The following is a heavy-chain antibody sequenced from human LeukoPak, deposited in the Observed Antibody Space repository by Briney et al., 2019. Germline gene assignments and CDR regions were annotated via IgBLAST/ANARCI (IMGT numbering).Heavy chain of an antibody. Sequence: GGSLRLSCAASGFTFSSYEMNWVRQAPGKGLEWVSYISSSGSTINYADSVKGRFTISRDNAKNSLYLQMNSLRAEDTAVYYCARGKLELRGYYFDYWGQGTLVTVSS. D-gene: IGHD1-7*01. CDR3: ARGKLELRGYYFDY. CDR1: GFTFSSYE. J-gene: IGHJ4*02. V-gene: IGHV3-48*03. CDR2: ISSSGSTI.